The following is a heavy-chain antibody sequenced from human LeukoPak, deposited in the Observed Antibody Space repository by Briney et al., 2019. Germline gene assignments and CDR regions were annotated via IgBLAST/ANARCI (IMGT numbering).Heavy chain of an antibody. CDR3: ARVYYSSSYDYWYFDL. CDR1: GGSISRYY. Sequence: PSETLPLTCTVSGGSISRYYWSWIRQPLGKGLEWIGYKDYSGSTNYNRSLKSRVTISVDTSKNQFSLKLSSMTAADTAVYYCARVYYSSSYDYWYFDLWGRGTLVTVSS. D-gene: IGHD6-13*01. J-gene: IGHJ2*01. CDR2: KDYSGST. V-gene: IGHV4-59*01.